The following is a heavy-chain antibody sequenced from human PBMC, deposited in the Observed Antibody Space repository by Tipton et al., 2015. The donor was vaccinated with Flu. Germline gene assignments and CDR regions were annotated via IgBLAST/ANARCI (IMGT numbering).Heavy chain of an antibody. Sequence: AVSGLTVSSNYMAWVRQAPGKGLEWVSVIYSGGSTFHADSVKGRFTISRDNSKNTLYLQMNSLRVEDTAVYYCARGRGYCSTTTCLLPFDFWGQGTLVTVSS. CDR3: ARGRGYCSTTTCLLPFDF. CDR1: GLTVSSNY. V-gene: IGHV3-53*01. D-gene: IGHD2-2*01. CDR2: IYSGGST. J-gene: IGHJ4*02.